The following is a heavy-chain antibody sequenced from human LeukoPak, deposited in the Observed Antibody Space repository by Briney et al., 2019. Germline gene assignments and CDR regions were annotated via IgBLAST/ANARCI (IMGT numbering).Heavy chain of an antibody. CDR2: IYYSGNT. Sequence: KSSETLSLTCTVSGDPISSSYWRWIRQPPGKGLEWIGYIYYSGNTNYNPSLKSRVTISVDTSRNRFSLKLSSVTAADTAVYYCARHRNFFDYWGQGILVTVSS. D-gene: IGHD2/OR15-2a*01. CDR3: ARHRNFFDY. CDR1: GDPISSSY. V-gene: IGHV4-59*01. J-gene: IGHJ4*02.